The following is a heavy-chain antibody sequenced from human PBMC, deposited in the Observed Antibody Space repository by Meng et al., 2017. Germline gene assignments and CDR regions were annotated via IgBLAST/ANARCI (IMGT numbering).Heavy chain of an antibody. Sequence: PELGAGLVEPSGHLAPPSAVQGGSFSCYYWSWIRQPPRKGLEWIGEINHSGSTNYNPSLKSRVTISVDTSKNQFSLKLSSVTAADTAVYYCARGRDSGYDRPAPGWGFDPWGQGTLVTVSS. J-gene: IGHJ5*02. V-gene: IGHV4-34*01. D-gene: IGHD5-12*01. CDR2: INHSGST. CDR3: ARGRDSGYDRPAPGWGFDP. CDR1: GGSFSCYY.